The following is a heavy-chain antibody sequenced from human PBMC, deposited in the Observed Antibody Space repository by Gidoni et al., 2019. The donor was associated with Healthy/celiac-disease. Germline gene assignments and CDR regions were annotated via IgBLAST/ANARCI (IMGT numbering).Heavy chain of an antibody. CDR3: AKDRAYCGGDCYPSGGDY. CDR2: ISGSGGST. CDR1: GFTFSSYA. J-gene: IGHJ4*02. Sequence: EVQLLESGGGLVQPGGSLRLSCAASGFTFSSYAMSWVRQAPGKGLEWVSAISGSGGSTYYADSVKGRFTISRDNSKNTLYLQMNSLRAEDTAVYYCAKDRAYCGGDCYPSGGDYWGQGTLVTVSS. D-gene: IGHD2-21*02. V-gene: IGHV3-23*01.